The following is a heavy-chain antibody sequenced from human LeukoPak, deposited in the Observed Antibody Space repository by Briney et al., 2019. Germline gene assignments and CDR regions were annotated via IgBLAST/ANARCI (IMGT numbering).Heavy chain of an antibody. CDR3: ARVTGYMIEDYFDY. V-gene: IGHV4-59*01. J-gene: IGHJ4*02. D-gene: IGHD3-9*01. CDR2: INYTGST. CDR1: GGSINIYY. Sequence: SETLSLTCTVSGGSINIYYWSWIRQPPGKGLEWIGYINYTGSTNYNPSLKSRVTISLDTSKNHFSLKLTSVTAADTAVYCCARVTGYMIEDYFDYWGQGILVTVSS.